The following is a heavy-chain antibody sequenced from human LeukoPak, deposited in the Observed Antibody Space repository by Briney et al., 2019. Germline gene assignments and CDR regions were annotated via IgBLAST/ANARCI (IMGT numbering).Heavy chain of an antibody. CDR3: AKVQLGATHMDYYYYFGMDV. CDR1: GGTFSSYT. V-gene: IGHV1-69*13. D-gene: IGHD1-26*01. Sequence: SVKVSCKASGGTFSSYTISWVRQAPGQGLEWMGGIIPIFGTANYAQKFQGRVTITADESTSTTYMELSSLGSEDTAVYYCAKVQLGATHMDYYYYFGMDVWGQGTTVTVSS. J-gene: IGHJ6*02. CDR2: IIPIFGTA.